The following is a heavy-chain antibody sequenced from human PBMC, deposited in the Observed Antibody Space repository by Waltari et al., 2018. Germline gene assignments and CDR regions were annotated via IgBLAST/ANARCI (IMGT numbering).Heavy chain of an antibody. V-gene: IGHV2-5*01. CDR1: GFSLSPSGVG. Sequence: QITLKESGPTLVKPTQTLTLTCTFSGFSLSPSGVGVGWIRQPPGKALEWLALIYWNDDKRYSPSLKSRLTITKDTSKNQVVLTMTNMDPVDTATYYCAHSYSSSWRAGWFDPWGQGTLVTVSS. D-gene: IGHD6-13*01. CDR3: AHSYSSSWRAGWFDP. CDR2: IYWNDDK. J-gene: IGHJ5*02.